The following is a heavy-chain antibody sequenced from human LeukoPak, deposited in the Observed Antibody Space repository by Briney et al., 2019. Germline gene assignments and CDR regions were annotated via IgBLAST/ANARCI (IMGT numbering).Heavy chain of an antibody. CDR3: ARRVGSGYFDY. CDR1: GYTFINYA. CDR2: ISAGNGNT. J-gene: IGHJ4*02. Sequence: ASVKVSCKASGYTFINYAMHWVRQAPGQRLEWIGWISAGNGNTKYSQEFQGRVTITKDTSASTAYMEVSSLRSEDMAVYYCARRVGSGYFDYWGQGTLVTVSS. V-gene: IGHV1-3*03. D-gene: IGHD5-12*01.